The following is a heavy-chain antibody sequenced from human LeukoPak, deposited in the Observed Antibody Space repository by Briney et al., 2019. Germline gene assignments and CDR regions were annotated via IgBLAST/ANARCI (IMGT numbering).Heavy chain of an antibody. J-gene: IGHJ5*02. V-gene: IGHV1-69*06. CDR3: ARDLRYYDSSGYLP. Sequence: SVKVSCKASGGTFSSYAISWVRQAPGQGLEWMGRIIPIFGTANYAQKFQGRVTITADKSTSTAYMELSSLRSEGTAVYYCARDLRYYDSSGYLPWGQGTLVTVSS. CDR1: GGTFSSYA. D-gene: IGHD3-22*01. CDR2: IIPIFGTA.